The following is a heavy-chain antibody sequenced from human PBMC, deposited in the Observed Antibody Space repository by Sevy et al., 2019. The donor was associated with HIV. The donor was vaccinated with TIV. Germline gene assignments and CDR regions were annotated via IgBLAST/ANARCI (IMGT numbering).Heavy chain of an antibody. CDR3: ASGYCSGGSCYLLGAFDI. J-gene: IGHJ3*02. D-gene: IGHD2-15*01. Sequence: GGSLRLSCAASGFTFSSYSMNWVRQAPGKGLEWVSSISSSSSYIYYADSVKGRFTISRDNAKNSLYLQMNSLRAEDTAVYYCASGYCSGGSCYLLGAFDIWGQGTMVTVSS. CDR2: ISSSSSYI. CDR1: GFTFSSYS. V-gene: IGHV3-21*01.